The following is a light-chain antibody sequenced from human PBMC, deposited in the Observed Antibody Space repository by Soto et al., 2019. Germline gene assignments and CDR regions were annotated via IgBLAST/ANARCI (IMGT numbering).Light chain of an antibody. Sequence: DIPLIQSPSFLSASVGDRVTITCRASQGISSYLAWYQQKPGKAPKLLIYAASTLQSGVPSRFSGSGSGTEFTLTISSLQPEDFATYYCQQLNSYPFLTFGGGTKVEIK. CDR1: QGISSY. V-gene: IGKV1-9*01. CDR3: QQLNSYPFLT. CDR2: AAS. J-gene: IGKJ4*01.